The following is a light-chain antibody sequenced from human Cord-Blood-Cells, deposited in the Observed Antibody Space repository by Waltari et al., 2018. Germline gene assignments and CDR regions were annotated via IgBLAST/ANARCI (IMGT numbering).Light chain of an antibody. CDR3: SSYAGSNNYV. Sequence: QSALTQPPSASGSPGQSVTISCTGTSSDVGGYNPFSWYQQHPGKAPKLMIYEVSKRTSGVPDRFSGSKSGNTASLTVSGLQAEDEADYYCSSYAGSNNYVFGTGTKVTVL. CDR2: EVS. V-gene: IGLV2-8*01. J-gene: IGLJ1*01. CDR1: SSDVGGYNP.